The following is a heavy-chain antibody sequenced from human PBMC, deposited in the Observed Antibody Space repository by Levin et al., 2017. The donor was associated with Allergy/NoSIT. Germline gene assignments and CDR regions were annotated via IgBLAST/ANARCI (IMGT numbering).Heavy chain of an antibody. CDR3: ARLMEVRGLPDAFDI. V-gene: IGHV4-61*09. D-gene: IGHD3-10*01. Sequence: ASQTLSLTCTVSGGSISSGTYYWSWIRQPAGKGLEWIGHISTSGSTNYNPSLKSRVTISVDTSKNQFSLKLSSVTAADTAVYYCARLMEVRGLPDAFDIWGQGTMVTVSS. CDR2: ISTSGST. J-gene: IGHJ3*02. CDR1: GGSISSGTYY.